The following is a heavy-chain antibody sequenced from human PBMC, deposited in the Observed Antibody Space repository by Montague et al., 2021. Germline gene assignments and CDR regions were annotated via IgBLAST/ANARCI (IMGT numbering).Heavy chain of an antibody. CDR1: GFNFDNYA. V-gene: IGHV3-9*01. Sequence: SLRLSCAASGFNFDNYAVHWVRQVPGKGLEWVSGIKWNSGLIGYADSVKGRFTISRDNMKNSLYLQMNSLRAEDTAFYYCARRDSLDIWGQGTMVTVSS. CDR3: ARRDSLDI. J-gene: IGHJ3*02. CDR2: IKWNSGLI.